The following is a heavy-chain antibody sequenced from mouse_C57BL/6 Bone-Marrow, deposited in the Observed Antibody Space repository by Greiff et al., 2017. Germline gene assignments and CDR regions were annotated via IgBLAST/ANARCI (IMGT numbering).Heavy chain of an antibody. J-gene: IGHJ3*01. CDR3: ERGWVQRGDY. CDR1: GFTFTSYA. Sequence: EVQLVESGGGLVKPGGSLKLSCAASGFTFTSYAMSWVRQTPEKRLEWVAIISDGGSYTYYPDNVKGRFTISRDNAKNNLYLQMRQLKDEDTARYYCERGWVQRGDYWGQGTLVTVSA. CDR2: ISDGGSYT. D-gene: IGHD2-3*01. V-gene: IGHV5-4*01.